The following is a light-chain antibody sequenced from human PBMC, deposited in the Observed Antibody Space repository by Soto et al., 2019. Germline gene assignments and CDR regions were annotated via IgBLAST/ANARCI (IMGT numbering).Light chain of an antibody. J-gene: IGKJ1*01. V-gene: IGKV1-6*01. Sequence: AIQMTQSPSSLSASVGDRVTITCRASQGIRNDLGWYQQKPGKAPTVLIFAAASLQRGVPSRFSGSGSGTDFTLTIRSLQPEDFATYYCLQDYNYPHTFGQGTKVEIK. CDR3: LQDYNYPHT. CDR1: QGIRND. CDR2: AAA.